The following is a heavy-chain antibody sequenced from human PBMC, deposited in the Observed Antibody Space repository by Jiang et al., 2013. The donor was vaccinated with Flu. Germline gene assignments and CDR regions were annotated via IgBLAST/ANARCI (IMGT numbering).Heavy chain of an antibody. D-gene: IGHD2-15*01. CDR1: GFSLSTSGMG. V-gene: IGHV2-5*01. CDR2: IYWNDDE. CDR3: AHTTRYCSSGTCYSGFDY. Sequence: KPTQTLTLTCTFSGFSLSTSGMGVGWIRQPPGKALEWLALIYWNDDERYSPFLENRLTITKDTSKNQVVLTMTNMDPVDTATYYCAHTTRYCSSGTCYSGFDYWGQGTLVTVSS. J-gene: IGHJ4*02.